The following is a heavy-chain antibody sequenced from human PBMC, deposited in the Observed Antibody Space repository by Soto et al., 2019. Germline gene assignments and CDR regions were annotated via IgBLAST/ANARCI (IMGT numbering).Heavy chain of an antibody. CDR2: ISGSGGST. D-gene: IGHD6-13*01. CDR3: AKDLRRSSSWARNYYGMDV. Sequence: EVQLLESGGGLVQPGGSLRLSCAASGFTFSSYAMSWVRQAPGKGLEWVSAISGSGGSTYYADSVKGRSTISRDNSKNPLYLQMNSLRAENTAVYYCAKDLRRSSSWARNYYGMDVWGQGNTVTVSS. V-gene: IGHV3-23*01. J-gene: IGHJ6*02. CDR1: GFTFSSYA.